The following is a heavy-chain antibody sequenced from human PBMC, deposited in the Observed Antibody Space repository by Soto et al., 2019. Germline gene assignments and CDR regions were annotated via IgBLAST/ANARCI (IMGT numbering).Heavy chain of an antibody. Sequence: QLQLQESGSGLVKPSQTLSLTCAVSGGSISSGGYSWSWIRQPPGKGLEWIGYIYHSGSTYYNPSLKSRVTISVDRSKNQFSLKLSSVTAAETAVYYCVSTRIAAAGTGWNWFDPWGQGTLVTVSS. V-gene: IGHV4-30-2*01. CDR1: GGSISSGGYS. J-gene: IGHJ5*02. D-gene: IGHD6-13*01. CDR3: VSTRIAAAGTGWNWFDP. CDR2: IYHSGST.